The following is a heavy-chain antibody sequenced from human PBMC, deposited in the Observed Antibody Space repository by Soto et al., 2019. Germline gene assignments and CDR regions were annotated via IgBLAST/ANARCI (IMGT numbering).Heavy chain of an antibody. J-gene: IGHJ3*02. CDR1: GFTFNKHA. V-gene: IGHV3-23*01. CDR3: AKAELGMDALDI. CDR2: ISGLGNRV. D-gene: IGHD3-10*01. Sequence: EVHLLEAGGELVQPGRSLRLSCEASGFTFNKHAMNWVRQAPGQGLEWVSSISGLGNRVYYADSVKGRFTIARDNSKNSVYLQMSSLSAEDTAIFYCAKAELGMDALDIWGPGTTVTVSS.